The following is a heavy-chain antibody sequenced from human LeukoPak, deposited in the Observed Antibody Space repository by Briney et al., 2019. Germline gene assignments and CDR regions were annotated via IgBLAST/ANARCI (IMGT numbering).Heavy chain of an antibody. J-gene: IGHJ4*02. D-gene: IGHD2-2*01. CDR3: ALVVVPAGPFFDY. CDR2: IWYDGSNK. CDR1: GFTFSSYG. V-gene: IGHV3-33*01. Sequence: GGSLRLSCAASGFTFSSYGMHWVRQAPGKGLEWVAVIWYDGSNKYYADSVKGRFTISRDNSKNTLYLQMNSLRAEDTAVYYCALVVVPAGPFFDYWGQGTLVTVSS.